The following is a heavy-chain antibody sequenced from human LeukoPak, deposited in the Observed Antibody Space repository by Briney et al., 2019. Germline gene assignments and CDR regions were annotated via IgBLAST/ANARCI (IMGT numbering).Heavy chain of an antibody. Sequence: PGGSLRLSCAASGFTFSSYAMHWVRQAPGKGLEWVAVISYDGSNKYYADSVKGRFTISRDNSKNTLYLQMNSLRAEDTAVYYCARDRHRTLLWFGELLDGFDPWGQGTLVTVSS. J-gene: IGHJ5*02. V-gene: IGHV3-30-3*01. CDR2: ISYDGSNK. D-gene: IGHD3-10*01. CDR1: GFTFSSYA. CDR3: ARDRHRTLLWFGELLDGFDP.